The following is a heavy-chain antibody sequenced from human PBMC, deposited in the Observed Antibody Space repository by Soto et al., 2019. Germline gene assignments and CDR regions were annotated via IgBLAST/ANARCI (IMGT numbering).Heavy chain of an antibody. J-gene: IGHJ5*02. Sequence: ASVKVSCKASGYTFTSYGISWVRQAPGQGLEWMGWISAYNGNTNYAQKLQGRVTITRDTSASTAYMELSSLRSEDTAVYYCARARCSGGSCYSILPSLVDPWGQGTLVTVSS. V-gene: IGHV1-18*01. D-gene: IGHD2-15*01. CDR3: ARARCSGGSCYSILPSLVDP. CDR1: GYTFTSYG. CDR2: ISAYNGNT.